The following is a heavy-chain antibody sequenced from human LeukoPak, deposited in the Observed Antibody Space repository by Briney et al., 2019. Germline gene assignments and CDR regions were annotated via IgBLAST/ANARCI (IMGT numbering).Heavy chain of an antibody. CDR1: GFTFSSYG. D-gene: IGHD3-16*01. V-gene: IGHV3-30*18. CDR3: AKDQMIRWGSPIDDY. J-gene: IGHJ4*02. CDR2: ISYDGSNK. Sequence: PGRSLRLSCAASGFTFSSYGMHWVRQAPGKGLEWVAVISYDGSNKYYADSVKGRFTISRDNSKNTLYLQMNSLRAEDTAVYYCAKDQMIRWGSPIDDYWGQGTLVTVSS.